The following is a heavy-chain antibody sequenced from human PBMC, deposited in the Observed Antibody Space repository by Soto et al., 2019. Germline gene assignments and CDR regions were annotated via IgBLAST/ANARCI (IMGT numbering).Heavy chain of an antibody. J-gene: IGHJ6*02. D-gene: IGHD3-3*01. CDR1: GGSISSYY. CDR2: IYYSGST. Sequence: QVQLQESGPGLVKPSETLSLTCTVSGGSISSYYWSWIRPPPGKGLEWIGYIYYSGSTNYNPSLKSRVTISVDTSKNHFALKLSSVSAADTAVYYCARDGGRYYAMDVWGQGTTVTVSS. CDR3: ARDGGRYYAMDV. V-gene: IGHV4-59*01.